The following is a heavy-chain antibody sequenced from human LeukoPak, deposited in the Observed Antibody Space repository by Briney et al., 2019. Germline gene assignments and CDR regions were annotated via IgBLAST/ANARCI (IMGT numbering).Heavy chain of an antibody. CDR3: ARGIGGSGSYFLTFDY. J-gene: IGHJ4*02. CDR1: GYTLTSYS. D-gene: IGHD1-26*01. CDR2: ISAYNGNT. V-gene: IGHV1-18*01. Sequence: ASVKVSCKASGYTLTSYSINWVRQAPGQGLEWMGWISAYNGNTKYAQKLQGRVTMTTDTSTSTAYMELRSLRSDDTAVYYCARGIGGSGSYFLTFDYWGQGTLVTVSS.